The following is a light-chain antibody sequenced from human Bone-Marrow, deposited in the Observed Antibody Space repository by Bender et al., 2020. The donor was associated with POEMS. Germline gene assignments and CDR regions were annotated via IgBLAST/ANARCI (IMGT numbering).Light chain of an antibody. Sequence: QSVLTQPPSASGTPGQTITISCSGSTSNIGSNYVYWYQQFPGTAPKLLIYKNNQRPLGVPDRFSGSKSGTSASLAITGLQAEDEGDYYCQSYDNSLGGWVFGGGTKLTVL. V-gene: IGLV1-47*01. CDR2: KNN. CDR3: QSYDNSLGGWV. J-gene: IGLJ3*02. CDR1: TSNIGSNY.